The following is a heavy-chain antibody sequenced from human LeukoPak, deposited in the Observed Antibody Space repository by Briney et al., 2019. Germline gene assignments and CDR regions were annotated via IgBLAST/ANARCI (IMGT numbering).Heavy chain of an antibody. D-gene: IGHD3-22*01. CDR1: GYTFNNYG. Sequence: ASVKVSCKPSGYTFNNYGITWVRQAPAQGLEWVGWISAYNGDENYAQKHQGRVTMTTYTATRTHYMELRSLSSDDTAVYYCARASASPTNSNSYYFETTQKNAFDIWGQGTMVTVSS. J-gene: IGHJ3*02. CDR2: ISAYNGDE. CDR3: ARASASPTNSNSYYFETTQKNAFDI. V-gene: IGHV1-18*01.